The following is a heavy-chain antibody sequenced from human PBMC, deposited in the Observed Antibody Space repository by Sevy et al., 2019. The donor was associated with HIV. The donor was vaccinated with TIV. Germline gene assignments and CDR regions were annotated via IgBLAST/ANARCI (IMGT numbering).Heavy chain of an antibody. CDR2: INPSSIST. Sequence: ASVKVSCKASGYTFNNYYLHWVRQAPGQGLEWMGVINPSSISTLYAQKFQGRVTMTRDTSTSTVYLELSRLRSEDTAVYYCGRGDDTGRDFDYWGQGTLVTVSS. CDR3: GRGDDTGRDFDY. CDR1: GYTFNNYY. V-gene: IGHV1-46*03. D-gene: IGHD3-22*01. J-gene: IGHJ4*02.